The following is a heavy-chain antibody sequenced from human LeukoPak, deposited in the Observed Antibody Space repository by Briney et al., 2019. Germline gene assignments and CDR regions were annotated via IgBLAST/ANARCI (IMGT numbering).Heavy chain of an antibody. Sequence: GGSLRLSCAASGFTFSSYSMNWVRQAPGKGLEWVSSISSSSSYIYYADSVKGRFTISRDNAKNSLYLQMNSLRAEDTAVYYCARDGDIVVVPAAIPKDAFDIWGQGTMVTVSS. V-gene: IGHV3-21*01. D-gene: IGHD2-2*02. CDR2: ISSSSSYI. CDR1: GFTFSSYS. J-gene: IGHJ3*02. CDR3: ARDGDIVVVPAAIPKDAFDI.